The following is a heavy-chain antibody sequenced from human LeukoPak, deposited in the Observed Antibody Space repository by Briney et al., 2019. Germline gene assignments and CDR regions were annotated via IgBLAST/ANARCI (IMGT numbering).Heavy chain of an antibody. CDR1: GFTFSSYE. V-gene: IGHV3-48*03. J-gene: IGHJ4*02. Sequence: PGGSLRLSCATSGFTFSSYEMNWVRQAPGKGLEWVSYTSSSGFTIYYADSVKGRFTISRDNARNSLFLQMNSLRAEDTAVYYCARLGDKDVDIVATIEWGFDYWGQGALVTVSS. CDR2: TSSSGFTI. CDR3: ARLGDKDVDIVATIEWGFDY. D-gene: IGHD5-12*01.